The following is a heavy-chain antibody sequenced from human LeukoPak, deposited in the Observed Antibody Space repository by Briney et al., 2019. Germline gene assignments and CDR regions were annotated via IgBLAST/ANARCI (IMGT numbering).Heavy chain of an antibody. D-gene: IGHD1-1*01. V-gene: IGHV1-46*01. Sequence: ASVKVSCKASGYTFTSYYMHWVRQAPGQGLEWMGIINPSGGSTSYAQKFQGRVTMTKDMSTSTDYMELSSLRSEDTAVYYCARDNSMEDTAWWFDPWGQGTLVTVSS. CDR1: GYTFTSYY. CDR3: ARDNSMEDTAWWFDP. J-gene: IGHJ5*02. CDR2: INPSGGST.